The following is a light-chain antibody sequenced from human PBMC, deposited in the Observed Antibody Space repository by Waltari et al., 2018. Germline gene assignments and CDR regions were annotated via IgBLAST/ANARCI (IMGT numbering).Light chain of an antibody. CDR2: KAS. Sequence: DIQMTQSPSTLSASVGDRVTITGRASQSISSWLAWYQQKPGKAPKLLIYKASSLESGVPSRFSGSGSGTEFTLTISSLQPDDFATYYCQQYNSYSRTVGQGTKVEIK. CDR1: QSISSW. V-gene: IGKV1-5*03. CDR3: QQYNSYSRT. J-gene: IGKJ1*01.